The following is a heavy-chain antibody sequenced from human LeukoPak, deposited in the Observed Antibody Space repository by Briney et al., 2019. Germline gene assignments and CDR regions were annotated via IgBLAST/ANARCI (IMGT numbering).Heavy chain of an antibody. CDR2: IYYSGST. CDR3: ARGQTTGSCYYYIDV. Sequence: PSETLSLTCTVSGGSLSSYYWSWIRQPPGKGLEWIGYIYYSGSTNYNPSLKSRVTISVDTSKNQFSLKLSSVTAADTAVYYCARGQTTGSCYYYIDVWGKGTTVTVSS. V-gene: IGHV4-59*01. J-gene: IGHJ6*03. D-gene: IGHD1-26*01. CDR1: GGSLSSYY.